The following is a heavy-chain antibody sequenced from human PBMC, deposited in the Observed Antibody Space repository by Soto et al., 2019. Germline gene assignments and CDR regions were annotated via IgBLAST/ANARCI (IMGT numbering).Heavy chain of an antibody. V-gene: IGHV2-5*02. J-gene: IGHJ3*02. CDR2: IYWDDDK. D-gene: IGHD4-17*01. CDR1: GFSLSTSGVG. CDR3: AHRQSSDYGDSDQSENAFDI. Sequence: QITLKESGPTLVKPTQTLTLTCTFSGFSLSTSGVGVGWIRQPPGKALEWLALIYWDDDKRYSPSLKSRLTTTTDTSKKQVVLTMTNVDPVDTATYYCAHRQSSDYGDSDQSENAFDIWGQGTMVTVSS.